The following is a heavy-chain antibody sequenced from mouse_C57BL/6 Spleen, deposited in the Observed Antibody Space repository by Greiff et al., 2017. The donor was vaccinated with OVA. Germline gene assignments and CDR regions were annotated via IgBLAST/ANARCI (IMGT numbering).Heavy chain of an antibody. D-gene: IGHD2-2*01. CDR1: GYTFTDYN. J-gene: IGHJ3*01. Sequence: EVKLQESGPELVKPGASVKMSCKASGYTFTDYNMHWVKQSHGKSLAWIGYINPNNGGTRYTTKFTGKATLTVNKSSSTAYVELRSLTSEDTAVYYCAEAYGNDTAWFADWGQGTLVTVSA. CDR3: AEAYGNDTAWFAD. V-gene: IGHV1-22*01. CDR2: INPNNGGT.